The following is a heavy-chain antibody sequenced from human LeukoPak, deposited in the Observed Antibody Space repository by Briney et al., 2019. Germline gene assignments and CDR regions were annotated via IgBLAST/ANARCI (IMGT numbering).Heavy chain of an antibody. CDR2: INHSEST. J-gene: IGHJ6*03. D-gene: IGHD5-24*01. CDR1: GGSFSGYY. Sequence: SETLSLTCAVYGGSFSGYYWSWIRQPPGKGLEWIGEINHSESTNYNPSLKSRVTISVDTSKNQFSLKLSSVTAADTAVYYCARDLRDGYNAVLDYYMDVWGKGTTVTVSS. CDR3: ARDLRDGYNAVLDYYMDV. V-gene: IGHV4-34*01.